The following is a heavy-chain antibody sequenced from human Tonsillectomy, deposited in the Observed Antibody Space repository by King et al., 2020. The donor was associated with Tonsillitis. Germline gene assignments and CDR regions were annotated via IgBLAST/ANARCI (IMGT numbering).Heavy chain of an antibody. CDR2: ISGSGSGT. CDR3: AKDMYSTSSNFDS. J-gene: IGHJ4*02. Sequence: EVQLVESGGGLVQPGGSLRLSCATSGFTFSTYAMSWVRQAPGKGLVWVSAISGSGSGTYYADSVKGRFTISRDTSKNTLYLQMNSLRAEDTAVYYCAKDMYSTSSNFDSWDQGTLVTVSS. CDR1: GFTFSTYA. D-gene: IGHD6-6*01. V-gene: IGHV3-23*04.